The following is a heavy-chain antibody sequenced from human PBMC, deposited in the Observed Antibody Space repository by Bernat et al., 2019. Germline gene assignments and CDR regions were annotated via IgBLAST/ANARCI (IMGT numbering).Heavy chain of an antibody. CDR3: AGMITVGPWRFDS. CDR2: IYTGGTT. J-gene: IGHJ4*02. Sequence: EVQLVETGGDLIQPGGSLRLSCAASGFTVNSNYMTWVRQTPGKGLEWVSIIYTGGTTYYADSGKGRFTISRDNSKNTLYLQMNSLRAEDTAVYYCAGMITVGPWRFDSWGQGTLVTVSS. V-gene: IGHV3-53*02. CDR1: GFTVNSNY. D-gene: IGHD4-23*01.